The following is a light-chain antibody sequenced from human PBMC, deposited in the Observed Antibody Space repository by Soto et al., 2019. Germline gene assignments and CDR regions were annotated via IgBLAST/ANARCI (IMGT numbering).Light chain of an antibody. V-gene: IGKV3-20*01. CDR1: QTISSSF. J-gene: IGKJ3*01. CDR3: HDVGRSPLYT. CDR2: RAS. Sequence: EIVLTQSPGTLSLSPGERATLSCRASQTISSSFLAWYQQKPGQAPRLLIYRASRRAPGIPDRFSGSGSWTDSTLATSRLEPENLAVSEGHDVGRSPLYTFGPGTKVEIK.